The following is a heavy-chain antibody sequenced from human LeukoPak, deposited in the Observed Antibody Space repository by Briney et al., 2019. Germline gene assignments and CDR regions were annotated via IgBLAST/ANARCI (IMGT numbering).Heavy chain of an antibody. CDR3: ARVRIGGATPNWFDH. Sequence: PGGSLTLSCGASGRTFSNFWMSWLRQAPGKGLEWVAKIKNEGGEKYCVDAVEGRFAISRDNATCTLYMQVHRLRAGGTAGSCCARVRIGGATPNWFDHWGQGTLVTVSS. J-gene: IGHJ5*02. CDR1: GRTFSNFW. V-gene: IGHV3-7*01. CDR2: IKNEGGEK. D-gene: IGHD1-26*01.